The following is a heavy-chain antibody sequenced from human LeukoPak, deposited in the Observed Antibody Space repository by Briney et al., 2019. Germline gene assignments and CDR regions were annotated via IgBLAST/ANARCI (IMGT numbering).Heavy chain of an antibody. V-gene: IGHV4-39*07. D-gene: IGHD6-19*01. CDR2: IYYSGNT. J-gene: IGHJ4*02. CDR1: GGSIRSSSHY. Sequence: SETLSLTCTVSGGSIRSSSHYWGWIRQPPGKGLEWIGNIYYSGNTNYNPSLKSRVTISVDTSKNQFSLKLSSVTAADTAVYYCARSGEVRSGWFLSDWGQGTLVTVSS. CDR3: ARSGEVRSGWFLSD.